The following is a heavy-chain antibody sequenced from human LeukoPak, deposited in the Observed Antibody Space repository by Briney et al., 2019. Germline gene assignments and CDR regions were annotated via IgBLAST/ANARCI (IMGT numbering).Heavy chain of an antibody. V-gene: IGHV3-21*01. CDR3: ATRSVMDV. Sequence: GGSLRLSCVASGFSFNFYYMNWVRHAPGKGLEWVSSISGDSYDMYYADSVTGRFTISRDNAKNSLFLEMNSLGVEDTAVYFCATRSVMDVWGQGTTVTVSS. CDR1: GFSFNFYY. J-gene: IGHJ6*02. CDR2: ISGDSYDM.